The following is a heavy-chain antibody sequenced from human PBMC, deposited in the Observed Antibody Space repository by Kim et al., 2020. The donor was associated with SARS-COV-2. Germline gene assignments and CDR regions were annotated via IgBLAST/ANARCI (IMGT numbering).Heavy chain of an antibody. CDR2: VYYSGST. Sequence: SETLSLTCSVSGGSVSSGNFYWNWIRPPPGKGLEWIGLVYYSGSTNYNPSLKSRVTMSVDTSRNEFSLKLTSVTAADTAMYYCARDYIYGYYFDYWGQGTLVTVSS. CDR3: ARDYIYGYYFDY. J-gene: IGHJ4*02. D-gene: IGHD5-18*01. CDR1: GGSVSSGNFY. V-gene: IGHV4-61*01.